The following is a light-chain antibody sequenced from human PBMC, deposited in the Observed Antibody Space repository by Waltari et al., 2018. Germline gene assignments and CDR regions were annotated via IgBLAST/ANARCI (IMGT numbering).Light chain of an antibody. J-gene: IGKJ4*01. CDR1: QSVSSSY. Sequence: EIVLTQSPGTLSLSPGERATLSCRASQSVSSSYLAWYQQKPGQAPRLLIYGASSRATGILDRFSGSGSGTDFTLTISRLEPEDFAVYYCQQYGSSPPLVTFGGGTKVEIK. V-gene: IGKV3-20*01. CDR3: QQYGSSPPLVT. CDR2: GAS.